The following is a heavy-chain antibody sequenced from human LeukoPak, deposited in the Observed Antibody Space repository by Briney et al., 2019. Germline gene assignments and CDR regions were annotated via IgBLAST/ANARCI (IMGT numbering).Heavy chain of an antibody. J-gene: IGHJ4*02. D-gene: IGHD2-21*02. V-gene: IGHV1-18*01. CDR3: AKVAGDRLDY. CDR2: ISANNGKT. Sequence: ASVKVSCRASGFTFCTYGFYWVRQAPGQGLEWMGWISANNGKTSYAQIFQGRVTLTKDTSTSSAYMELTSLHPSDTAVYFSAKVAGDRLDYWGQGTLVTVSS. CDR1: GFTFCTYG.